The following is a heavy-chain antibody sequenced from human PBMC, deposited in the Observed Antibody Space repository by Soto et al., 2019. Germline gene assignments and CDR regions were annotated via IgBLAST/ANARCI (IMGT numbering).Heavy chain of an antibody. D-gene: IGHD2-21*02. J-gene: IGHJ4*02. Sequence: GGSLRLSCAASGFTFSTYGMHWVRQAPGKGLEWVALISYDGNKKNYADSVKGRFTISRDNSRKTLHLQMNSLRAEDTAVYYCAKGVSVVVVTASSRNYFDHWGQGTLVTVS. CDR1: GFTFSTYG. V-gene: IGHV3-30*18. CDR3: AKGVSVVVVTASSRNYFDH. CDR2: ISYDGNKK.